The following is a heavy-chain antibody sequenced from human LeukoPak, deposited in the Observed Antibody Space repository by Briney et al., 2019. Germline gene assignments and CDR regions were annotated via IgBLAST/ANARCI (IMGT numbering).Heavy chain of an antibody. CDR2: INPSGGST. CDR3: ARDRNSGWIYDY. V-gene: IGHV1-46*01. CDR1: GYTFTSYD. Sequence: ASVKVSCKASGYTFTSYDINWVRQAPGQGLEWMGIINPSGGSTSYAQKFQGRVTMTGDTSTSTVYMELSSLRSEDTAVYYCARDRNSGWIYDYWGQGTLVTVSS. D-gene: IGHD6-19*01. J-gene: IGHJ4*02.